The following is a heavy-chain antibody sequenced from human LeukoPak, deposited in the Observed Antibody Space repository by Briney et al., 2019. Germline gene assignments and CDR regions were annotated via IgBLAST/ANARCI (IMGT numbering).Heavy chain of an antibody. CDR3: ARRSQQLWYGMDV. J-gene: IGHJ6*02. V-gene: IGHV4-61*05. D-gene: IGHD5-18*01. Sequence: SETLSLTCTVSGGSISSSSYYWSWIRQPPGKGLEWIGYIYYSGSTNYNPSLKSRVTISVDTSKNQFSLKLSSVTAADTAVYYCARRSQQLWYGMDVWGQGTTVTVSS. CDR2: IYYSGST. CDR1: GGSISSSSYY.